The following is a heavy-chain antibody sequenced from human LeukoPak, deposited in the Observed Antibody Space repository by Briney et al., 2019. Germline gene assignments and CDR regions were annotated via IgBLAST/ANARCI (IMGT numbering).Heavy chain of an antibody. Sequence: PGGSLRLSCAASGFTFSSYSMNWVRQAPGKGLEWVSSISSSSSYIYYADSVKGRFTISRDNAKNSLYLQMNSLRAEDTAVYYCARWVGGLLRLRQRPYFDYWGQGTLVTVSS. D-gene: IGHD5-12*01. J-gene: IGHJ4*02. CDR1: GFTFSSYS. CDR2: ISSSSSYI. CDR3: ARWVGGLLRLRQRPYFDY. V-gene: IGHV3-21*01.